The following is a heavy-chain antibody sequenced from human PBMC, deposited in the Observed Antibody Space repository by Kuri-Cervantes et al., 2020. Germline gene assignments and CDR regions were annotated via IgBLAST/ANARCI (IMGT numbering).Heavy chain of an antibody. Sequence: ASVKVSCKASGYTFTTYAMHWVRQAPGQRLEWMGWINTNTGNPTYAQGFTGRFVFSLDTSVSTAYLQISSLKAEDTAVYYCARDRLVVTAPNDAFDIWGQGTMVTVSS. CDR2: INTNTGNP. D-gene: IGHD2-21*02. CDR1: GYTFTTYA. CDR3: ARDRLVVTAPNDAFDI. V-gene: IGHV7-4-1*02. J-gene: IGHJ3*02.